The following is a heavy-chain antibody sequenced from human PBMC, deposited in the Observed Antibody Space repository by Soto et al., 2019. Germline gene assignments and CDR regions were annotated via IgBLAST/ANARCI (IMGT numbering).Heavy chain of an antibody. CDR2: LYTAGGT. V-gene: IGHV3-53*01. CDR1: VFTVGSDY. Sequence: PVGSLRLSCASSVFTVGSDYMTWVRHSPGKWLEWVSVLYTAGGTSYADSVKGRFTISRDNSKNTLYLQMNSLRVDDTAVYYCARVDLNYHYGMEVWGQGTTVIVSS. CDR3: ARVDLNYHYGMEV. J-gene: IGHJ6*01.